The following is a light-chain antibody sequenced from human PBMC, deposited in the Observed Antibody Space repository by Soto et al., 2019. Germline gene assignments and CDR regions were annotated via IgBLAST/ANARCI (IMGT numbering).Light chain of an antibody. CDR3: QQYGNSPQT. V-gene: IGKV3-20*01. J-gene: IGKJ1*01. CDR1: QTVSSSF. Sequence: EIVLMQSPGTLSLSPGERSTLSCMAIQTVSSSFLAWYQQTPGQAPRLLIYAASSRATGIPERFSGSGSGTDFTLTISRLEPEDFEVYYCQQYGNSPQTFGQGTKVDIK. CDR2: AAS.